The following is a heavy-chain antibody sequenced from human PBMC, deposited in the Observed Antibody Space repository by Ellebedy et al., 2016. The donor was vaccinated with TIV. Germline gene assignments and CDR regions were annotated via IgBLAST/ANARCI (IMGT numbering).Heavy chain of an antibody. J-gene: IGHJ4*02. Sequence: GESLKISCAASGFTFSSFAMSWVRQAPGKGLEWVSTISHTGTRTYYANSVDGRFIISRDISKRTLYLQMNSLRAEDTAVYYCAKGRGGGSDSSAPRYYFDYWGLGTLVTVSS. D-gene: IGHD6-19*01. CDR3: AKGRGGGSDSSAPRYYFDY. CDR1: GFTFSSFA. CDR2: ISHTGTRT. V-gene: IGHV3-23*01.